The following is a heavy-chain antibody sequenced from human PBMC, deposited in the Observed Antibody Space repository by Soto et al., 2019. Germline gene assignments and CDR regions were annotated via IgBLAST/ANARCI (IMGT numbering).Heavy chain of an antibody. J-gene: IGHJ2*01. CDR2: IIPIFGTA. Sequence: QVQLVQSGAEVKKPGSSVKVSCKASGGTFSSYAISWVRQAPGQGLEWMGGIIPIFGTANYAQKFQGRVXIXAXVSTSTAYMELSSLRSEDTAVYYCARRRDIYWYFDLWGRGTLVTVSS. CDR1: GGTFSSYA. CDR3: ARRRDIYWYFDL. V-gene: IGHV1-69*12.